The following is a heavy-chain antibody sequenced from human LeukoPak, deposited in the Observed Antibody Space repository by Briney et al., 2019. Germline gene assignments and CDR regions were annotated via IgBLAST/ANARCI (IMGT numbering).Heavy chain of an antibody. J-gene: IGHJ4*02. CDR1: GLIFSNYW. CDR2: IKQDGSEK. D-gene: IGHD3-3*01. V-gene: IGHV3-7*01. Sequence: PGGSLRLSCVASGLIFSNYWMSWFRQAPGKGLGWVANIKQDGSEKYYVDSVKGRFTISRDNAKNSLYLQMNSLRAEDTAVYYCARGHTILAYWGQGTLVTVSS. CDR3: ARGHTILAY.